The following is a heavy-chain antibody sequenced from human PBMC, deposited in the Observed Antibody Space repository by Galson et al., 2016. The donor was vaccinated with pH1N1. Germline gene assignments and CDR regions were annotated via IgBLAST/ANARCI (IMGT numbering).Heavy chain of an antibody. J-gene: IGHJ2*01. CDR3: AIMYCGGDCPPGYFDL. D-gene: IGHD2-21*02. V-gene: IGHV1-8*01. CDR1: GYTFTNFD. Sequence: SVKVSCKASGYTFTNFDINWVRQATGQGLEWMGWMNPNSGNTGYAQKFQGRVTMTRNTSIRTAYMGLSSLRSEDTAIYYCAIMYCGGDCPPGYFDLWGRGTLVTVSS. CDR2: MNPNSGNT.